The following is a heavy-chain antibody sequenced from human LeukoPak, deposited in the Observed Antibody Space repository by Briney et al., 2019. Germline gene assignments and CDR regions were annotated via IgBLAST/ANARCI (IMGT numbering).Heavy chain of an antibody. D-gene: IGHD1-14*01. CDR1: GGSFSGYY. J-gene: IGHJ4*02. Sequence: PSETLSLTCAVYGGSFSGYYWSWIRQPPGKGLEWIGEINHSGSTNYNPSLKGRVTISVDTSKNQFPLKLSSVTAADTAVYYCARGDRGYFDYWGQGTLVTVSS. CDR2: INHSGST. V-gene: IGHV4-34*01. CDR3: ARGDRGYFDY.